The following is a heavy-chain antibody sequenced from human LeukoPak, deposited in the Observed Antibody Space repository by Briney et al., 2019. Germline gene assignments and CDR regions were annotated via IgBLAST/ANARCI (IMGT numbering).Heavy chain of an antibody. J-gene: IGHJ6*03. V-gene: IGHV3-30*02. CDR2: IRYDGSHK. Sequence: PGGSLRLSCAASGFAFSSYGMHWVRQVPGKGLECVAFIRYDGSHKNYADSVKGRFTISRDNSKNTLYLQMNSLRGEDTAVYYCAKGRRWLPENYYFYYYMDVWGKGTTVTVSS. D-gene: IGHD4-17*01. CDR1: GFAFSSYG. CDR3: AKGRRWLPENYYFYYYMDV.